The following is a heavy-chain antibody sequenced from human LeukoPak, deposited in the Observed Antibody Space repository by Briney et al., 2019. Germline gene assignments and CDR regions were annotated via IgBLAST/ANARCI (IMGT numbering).Heavy chain of an antibody. J-gene: IGHJ4*02. CDR2: ISTYNGNT. CDR1: GYTFTNYG. V-gene: IGHV1-18*01. D-gene: IGHD3-22*01. CDR3: ARDETYYDSSGQDY. Sequence: AAVKVSCKASGYTFTNYGISRVRQAPGQGLEWMGWISTYNGNTNYAQKLQGRVTMTTDTSTSTAYMELRSLRSDDTAVYYCARDETYYDSSGQDYWGQGTLVTVSS.